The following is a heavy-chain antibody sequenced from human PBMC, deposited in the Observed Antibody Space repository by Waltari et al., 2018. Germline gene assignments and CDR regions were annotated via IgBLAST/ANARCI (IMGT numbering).Heavy chain of an antibody. D-gene: IGHD3-16*01. J-gene: IGHJ4*02. CDR1: GFTFSSYW. Sequence: EVQLVESGGGLVQPGGSLRLSCAASGFTFSSYWRSWVRQAPGKGLEWVANIKQDGSEKYYVDSVKGRFTISRDNAKNSLYLQMNSLRAEDTAVYYCARHRGGDYWGQGTLVTVSS. CDR2: IKQDGSEK. V-gene: IGHV3-7*01. CDR3: ARHRGGDY.